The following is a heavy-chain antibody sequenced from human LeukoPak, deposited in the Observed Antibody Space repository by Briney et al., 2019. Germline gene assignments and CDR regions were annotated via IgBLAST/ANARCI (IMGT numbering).Heavy chain of an antibody. Sequence: GGSLRLSCAASGFTFSDYYMSWIRQAPGKGLEWVSYISSSGSTTYYADSVKGRFTISRDNAKNSLYLQMNSLRAEDTAVYYCARDNDPLNWNSDYGMDVWGQGTTVTVSS. V-gene: IGHV3-11*01. CDR3: ARDNDPLNWNSDYGMDV. J-gene: IGHJ6*02. D-gene: IGHD1-7*01. CDR2: ISSSGSTT. CDR1: GFTFSDYY.